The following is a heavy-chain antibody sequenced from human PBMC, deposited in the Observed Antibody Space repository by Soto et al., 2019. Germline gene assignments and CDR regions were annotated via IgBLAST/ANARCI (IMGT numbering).Heavy chain of an antibody. D-gene: IGHD6-13*01. CDR2: IYSAGSA. CDR3: ARVPSSSYHYFDY. J-gene: IGHJ4*02. V-gene: IGHV3-66*01. CDR1: GFTVSSYH. Sequence: EVPLVESGGGLVQPGGSLRLSCAASGFTVSSYHMSWVRQAPGKGLEWVSVIYSAGSADFADSVKGRFTISRDNSKNTLYLQMSSLRAEDTAVYYCARVPSSSYHYFDYWGQGTLVTVSS.